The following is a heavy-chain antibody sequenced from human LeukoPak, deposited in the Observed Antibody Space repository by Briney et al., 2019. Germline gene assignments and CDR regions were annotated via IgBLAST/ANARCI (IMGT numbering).Heavy chain of an antibody. D-gene: IGHD6-13*01. J-gene: IGHJ6*03. V-gene: IGHV3-23*01. CDR2: ISGSGGST. CDR1: GFVFDDYA. CDR3: AKAGYSSSWYAAEYYYYYMDV. Sequence: GGSLRLSCAGSGFVFDDYAMHWVRQVPGKGLEWVSAISGSGGSTYYADSVKGRFTISRNNSKDTLYLQMNSLRAEDTAVYYCAKAGYSSSWYAAEYYYYYMDVWGKGTTVTVSS.